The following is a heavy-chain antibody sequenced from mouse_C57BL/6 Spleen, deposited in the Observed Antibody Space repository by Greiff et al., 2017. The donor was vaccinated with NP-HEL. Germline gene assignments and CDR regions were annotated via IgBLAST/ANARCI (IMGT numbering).Heavy chain of an antibody. CDR3: ARGPVPYYFDY. CDR2: IHPEDGET. V-gene: IGHV14-2*01. J-gene: IGHJ2*01. CDR1: GFTFTDYY. Sequence: VQLQQPGAELVKPGASVKLSCTASGFTFTDYYMHWVKQRPEQGLEWIGRIHPEDGETKYAPNFQGKATITAATSSNTAYLQLSSLTSEDAAVYYCARGPVPYYFDYWGQGTTLTVSS.